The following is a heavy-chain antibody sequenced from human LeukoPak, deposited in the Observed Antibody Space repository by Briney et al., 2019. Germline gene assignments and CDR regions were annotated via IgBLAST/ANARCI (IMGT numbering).Heavy chain of an antibody. J-gene: IGHJ3*02. CDR2: IRSKAYGGTT. Sequence: GGSLRLSCTASGFTFGDYAMSWFRQAPGKGLEWVGFIRSKAYGGTTEYAASVKGRFTISRDDSKSIAYLQMNSLKTEDTAVYYCTLTPNYYVRLPHDAFDIWGQGTMVTVSS. D-gene: IGHD3-10*02. CDR1: GFTFGDYA. CDR3: TLTPNYYVRLPHDAFDI. V-gene: IGHV3-49*03.